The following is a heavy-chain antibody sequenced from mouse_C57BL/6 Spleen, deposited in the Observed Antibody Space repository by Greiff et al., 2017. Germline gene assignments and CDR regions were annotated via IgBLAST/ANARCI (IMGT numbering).Heavy chain of an antibody. Sequence: VQLQQSGAELVRPGTSVKMSCKASGYTFTNYWIGWAKQRPGHGLEWIGDIYPGGGYTNYNEKFKGKATLTADKSSSTAYMQFSSLTSEDSAIYYCARGDLTGYFDVWGTGTTVTVSS. CDR1: GYTFTNYW. D-gene: IGHD4-1*01. J-gene: IGHJ1*03. CDR3: ARGDLTGYFDV. CDR2: IYPGGGYT. V-gene: IGHV1-63*01.